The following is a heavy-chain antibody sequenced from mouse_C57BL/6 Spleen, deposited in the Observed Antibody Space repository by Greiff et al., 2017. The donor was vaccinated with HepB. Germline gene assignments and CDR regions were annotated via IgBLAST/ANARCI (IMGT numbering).Heavy chain of an antibody. V-gene: IGHV1-55*01. D-gene: IGHD2-4*01. J-gene: IGHJ3*01. CDR1: GYTFTSYW. CDR2: IYPGSGST. CDR3: ARGGGYYDYDGSWFAY. Sequence: QVQLQQPGAELVKPGASVKMSCKASGYTFTSYWITWVKQRPGQGLEWIGDIYPGSGSTNYNEKFKSKATLTVDTSSSTAYMQLSSLTSEDSAVYYCARGGGYYDYDGSWFAYWGQGTLVTVSA.